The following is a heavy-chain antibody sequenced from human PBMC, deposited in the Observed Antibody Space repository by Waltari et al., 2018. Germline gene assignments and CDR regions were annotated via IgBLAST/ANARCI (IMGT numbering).Heavy chain of an antibody. CDR3: AKPFYNWDDPLHS. CDR2: ISVSDAT. CDR1: TSTPFTHA. V-gene: IGHV3-23*01. Sequence: EVQPLDSAGGLIQTGGSMSLSCPASTSTPFTHAINWVRQAPGKGLEWVSSISVSDATYYADSVKGRFTVSRDYSDNTIHLQMDSLRAEDTAVYFCAKPFYNWDDPLHSWGQGAPVIVSS. J-gene: IGHJ1*01. D-gene: IGHD1-20*01.